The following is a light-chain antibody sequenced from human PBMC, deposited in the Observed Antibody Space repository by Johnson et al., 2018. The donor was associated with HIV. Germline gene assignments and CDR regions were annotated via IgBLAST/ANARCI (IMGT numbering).Light chain of an antibody. CDR1: SSNIGNNY. CDR3: GTWDSSLSAGV. Sequence: QSVLTQPPSVSAAPGQKVTISCSGSSSNIGNNYVSWYQQLPGTAPKLLIYENNKRPSGIPDRFSGSKSGTSATLGITGLQTGDEADYYCGTWDSSLSAGVVGTGTKVTVV. J-gene: IGLJ1*01. CDR2: ENN. V-gene: IGLV1-51*02.